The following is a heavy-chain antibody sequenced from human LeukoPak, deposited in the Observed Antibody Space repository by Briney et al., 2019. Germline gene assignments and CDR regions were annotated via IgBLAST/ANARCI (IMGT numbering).Heavy chain of an antibody. D-gene: IGHD1-26*01. CDR1: GYIFSDYY. Sequence: ASVKVSCKASGYIFSDYYIHWVRQAPGQGLEWMGWMNPNSGGTDYAQKFQGRVTMTRDTSIITAYMELSRLTSDDTATYYCARVIGAGSYASKYWGQGTLVTVSS. CDR2: MNPNSGGT. CDR3: ARVIGAGSYASKY. J-gene: IGHJ4*02. V-gene: IGHV1-2*02.